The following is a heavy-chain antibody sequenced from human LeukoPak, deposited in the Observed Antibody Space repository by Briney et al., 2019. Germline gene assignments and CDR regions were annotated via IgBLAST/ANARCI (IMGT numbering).Heavy chain of an antibody. J-gene: IGHJ4*02. CDR1: GFTFSNYW. CDR2: INSDGSST. V-gene: IGHV3-74*01. CDR3: ARSRYDYIWGIDY. Sequence: TGGSLRLSCTASGFTFSNYWMHWVRQAPGKGLVWVSRINSDGSSTNYADSVKGRFTISRDNAKNTLYLQMNSLRDEDTAVFYCARSRYDYIWGIDYWGQGTLVTISS. D-gene: IGHD3-16*01.